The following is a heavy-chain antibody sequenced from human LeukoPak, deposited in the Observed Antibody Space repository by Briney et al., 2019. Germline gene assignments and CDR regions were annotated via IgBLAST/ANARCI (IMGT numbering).Heavy chain of an antibody. CDR1: GFTFSSYG. Sequence: GGSLRLSCAASGFTFSSYGMHWARQAPGKGLEWVAVISYDGSNKYYADSVKGRFTISRDNSKNTLYLQMNSLRAEDTAVYYGAKRFSSTWYQFDYWGQGTLVTVSS. V-gene: IGHV3-30*18. D-gene: IGHD6-13*01. CDR3: AKRFSSTWYQFDY. J-gene: IGHJ4*02. CDR2: ISYDGSNK.